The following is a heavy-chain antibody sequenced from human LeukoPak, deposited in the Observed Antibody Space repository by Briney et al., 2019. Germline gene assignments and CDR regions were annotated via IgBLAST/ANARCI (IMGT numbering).Heavy chain of an antibody. CDR2: IYHSGST. V-gene: IGHV4-30-2*01. CDR1: GGSISSGGYS. Sequence: PSETLSLTCAVSGGSISSGGYSWSWIRQPPGKGLEWIGYIYHSGSTYYNPSLKSRVTISVDRSKNQFSLKLSSVTAADTATYYCARVPGPNWFDPWGQGTLVTVSS. J-gene: IGHJ5*02. CDR3: ARVPGPNWFDP.